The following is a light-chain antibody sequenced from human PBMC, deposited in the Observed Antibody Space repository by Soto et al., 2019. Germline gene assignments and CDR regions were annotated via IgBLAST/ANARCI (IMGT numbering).Light chain of an antibody. Sequence: QSVLTQPPSVSGAPGQRVTISCTGSSSNIGAGYDVHWYQQLPGTAPKLLIYGNSNRSSGVPDRFSGSKSGTSASLAITGLQAEDEADYYCQSYDSSLSARAVFGTGTKLTVL. V-gene: IGLV1-40*01. CDR2: GNS. J-gene: IGLJ1*01. CDR3: QSYDSSLSARAV. CDR1: SSNIGAGYD.